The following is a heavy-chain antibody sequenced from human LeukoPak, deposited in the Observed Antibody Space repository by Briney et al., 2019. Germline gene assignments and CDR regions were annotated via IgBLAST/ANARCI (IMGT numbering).Heavy chain of an antibody. CDR3: ARARRTDSGSYIYDY. Sequence: GASVKVSCKASGYTFTSYAMHWVRQAPGQRLEWMGWINAGNGDTKYSQEFQGRVTITRDTSASTAYMELSSLRSEDMAVYYCARARRTDSGSYIYDYWGQGTLVTVSS. D-gene: IGHD3-10*01. CDR1: GYTFTSYA. J-gene: IGHJ4*02. CDR2: INAGNGDT. V-gene: IGHV1-3*03.